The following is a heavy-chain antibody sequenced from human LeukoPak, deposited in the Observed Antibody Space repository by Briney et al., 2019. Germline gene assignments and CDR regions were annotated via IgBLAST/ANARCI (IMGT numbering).Heavy chain of an antibody. Sequence: AAVKVSCKASRHTFTNYGISWVRPAPGQGLAWMAWISANNGETRYAQNLQGRLTMTTDTSTSTAYMELRSLRPDDTAVYYCARVPPSAHQLLSSDYWGQGTQVTVSS. CDR2: ISANNGET. CDR3: ARVPPSAHQLLSSDY. D-gene: IGHD2-2*01. CDR1: RHTFTNYG. J-gene: IGHJ4*02. V-gene: IGHV1-18*04.